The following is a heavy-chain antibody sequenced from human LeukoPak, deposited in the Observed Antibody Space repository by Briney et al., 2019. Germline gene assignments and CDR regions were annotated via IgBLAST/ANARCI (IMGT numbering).Heavy chain of an antibody. Sequence: GGSLRLSCAASGFTFSSYAMSWVRQAPGKGLEWVSAISGSGGSTYYADSVKGRFTISRDNCKNTLYLQMNSLRAEDTAVYYCAAGTGDYYYYGMDVWGQGTTVTVSS. J-gene: IGHJ6*02. V-gene: IGHV3-23*01. CDR2: ISGSGGST. CDR1: GFTFSSYA. CDR3: AAGTGDYYYYGMDV. D-gene: IGHD6-13*01.